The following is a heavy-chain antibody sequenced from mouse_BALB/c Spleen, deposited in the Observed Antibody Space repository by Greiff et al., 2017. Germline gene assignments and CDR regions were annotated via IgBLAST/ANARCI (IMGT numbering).Heavy chain of an antibody. Sequence: QVQLQQSGPGLVAPSQSLSITCTVSGFSLTGYGVNWVRQPPGKGLEWLGMIWGDGSTDYNSALKSRLSISKDNSKSQVFLKMNSLQTDDTARYYCARGGDYYGSRDEGFAYWGQGTLVTVSA. CDR2: IWGDGST. CDR3: ARGGDYYGSRDEGFAY. J-gene: IGHJ3*01. V-gene: IGHV2-6-7*01. CDR1: GFSLTGYG. D-gene: IGHD1-1*01.